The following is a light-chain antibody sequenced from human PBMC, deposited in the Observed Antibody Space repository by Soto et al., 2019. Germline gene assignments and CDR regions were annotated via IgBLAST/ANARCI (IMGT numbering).Light chain of an antibody. Sequence: EVVLTQSPGTLSLSPGERATLSCRASHTIVSSYLAWYQQKPGQAPRLLLYGASNRATGIPDRFRGSGSGTDFTLTISRVEPEDFAVYYCQQGTFGPGTSVEIK. V-gene: IGKV3-20*01. CDR3: QQGT. J-gene: IGKJ3*01. CDR1: HTIVSSY. CDR2: GAS.